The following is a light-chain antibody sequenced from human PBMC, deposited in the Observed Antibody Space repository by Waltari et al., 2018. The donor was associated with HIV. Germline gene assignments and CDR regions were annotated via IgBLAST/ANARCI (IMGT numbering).Light chain of an antibody. V-gene: IGKV4-1*01. CDR1: RTVFCNSANQNS. J-gene: IGKJ4*01. Sequence: DIVMTQSPDPLAVSLGEKTTVQCRSHRTVFCNSANQNSLSWYQQDPGQSPKLLFSWASTRGSAVPFRCTASGSGTDFSLTSIGSQADDVAVYFCHQYSTIGPGFGGGTKLEIK. CDR2: WAS. CDR3: HQYSTIGPG.